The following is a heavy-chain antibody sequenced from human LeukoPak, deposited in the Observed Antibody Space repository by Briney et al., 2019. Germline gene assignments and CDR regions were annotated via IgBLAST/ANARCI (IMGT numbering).Heavy chain of an antibody. D-gene: IGHD6-13*01. CDR3: ARTRRSTVWYIDY. CDR1: GGSFSDYY. CDR2: LNHSGST. J-gene: IGHJ4*02. V-gene: IGHV4-34*01. Sequence: SETLSLPCAVYGGSFSDYYWSWIPQPPGKGLEWIGELNHSGSTNYNPSLKSRVTISVDTSKNQFSLKLTSVIAADTAVYFCARTRRSTVWYIDYWGQGTLVTVSS.